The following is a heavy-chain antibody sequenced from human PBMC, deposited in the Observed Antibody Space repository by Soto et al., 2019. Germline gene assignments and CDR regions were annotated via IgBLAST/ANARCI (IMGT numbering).Heavy chain of an antibody. CDR1: GYTFTSYG. J-gene: IGHJ4*02. CDR2: ISAYNGNT. V-gene: IGHV1-18*01. D-gene: IGHD4-17*01. Sequence: ASVKVSCKASGYTFTSYGISWVRQAPGQGLEWMGWISAYNGNTNYAQKLQGRVTMTTDTSTSTAYMELRSLRSDDTAVYYCARNAKPDYGGNSGRVGPWSYWGQGTLVTVS. CDR3: ARNAKPDYGGNSGRVGPWSY.